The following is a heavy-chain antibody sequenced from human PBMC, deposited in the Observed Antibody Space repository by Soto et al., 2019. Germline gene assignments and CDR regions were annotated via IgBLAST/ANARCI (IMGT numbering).Heavy chain of an antibody. CDR2: INHSGST. J-gene: IGHJ4*02. D-gene: IGHD6-13*01. CDR3: ARLVPDTANY. V-gene: IGHV4-34*01. CDR1: GGSFSGYY. Sequence: PSETLSLTCAVYGGSFSGYYWSWIRQPPGKGLEWIGEINHSGSTNYNPSLKSRVTISVDTSKNQFSLKLSSVTAADTAVYYCARLVPDTANYWGQGTLVTVSS.